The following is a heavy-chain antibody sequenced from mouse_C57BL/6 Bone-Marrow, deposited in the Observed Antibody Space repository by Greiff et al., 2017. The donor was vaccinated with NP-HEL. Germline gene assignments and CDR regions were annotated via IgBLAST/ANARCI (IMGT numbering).Heavy chain of an antibody. CDR2: INPGSGGT. CDR3: AIQGYDYDGGTLYYSDY. V-gene: IGHV1-54*01. D-gene: IGHD2-4*01. CDR1: GYAFTNYL. Sequence: QVQLQQSGAELVRPGTSVKVSCKASGYAFTNYLIEWVKQRPGQGLEWIGVINPGSGGTNYNEKFKGKATLTADKSSSTAYMQLSSLTSEDSAVYFCAIQGYDYDGGTLYYSDYWGQGTTLTVSS. J-gene: IGHJ2*01.